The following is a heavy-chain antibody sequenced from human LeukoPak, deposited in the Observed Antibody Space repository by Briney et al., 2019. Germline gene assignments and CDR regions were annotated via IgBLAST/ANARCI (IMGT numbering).Heavy chain of an antibody. CDR3: ARDEIIAAAGTYLDY. V-gene: IGHV3-30*04. D-gene: IGHD6-13*01. Sequence: GGSLRLSCAASGFTFSSYAMHWVRQAPGKGLEWVAVISYGGSNKYYADSVKGRFTISRDNSKNTLYLQMNSLRAEDTAVYYCARDEIIAAAGTYLDYWGQGTLVTVSS. J-gene: IGHJ4*02. CDR1: GFTFSSYA. CDR2: ISYGGSNK.